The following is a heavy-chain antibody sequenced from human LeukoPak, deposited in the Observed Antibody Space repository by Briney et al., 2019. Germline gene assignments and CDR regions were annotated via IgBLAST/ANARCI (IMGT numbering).Heavy chain of an antibody. CDR3: AREGLTLALDF. D-gene: IGHD3-16*01. J-gene: IGHJ4*02. Sequence: ASVKVSCKASGYTFSNYGISWLRQAPGQGLESVGWLDTYKGDTNYGQKFKGRVTMTTDSSTDTAYVELRSLRPDDTAVYYCAREGLTLALDFWGQGTLVTVSS. CDR1: GYTFSNYG. V-gene: IGHV1-18*01. CDR2: LDTYKGDT.